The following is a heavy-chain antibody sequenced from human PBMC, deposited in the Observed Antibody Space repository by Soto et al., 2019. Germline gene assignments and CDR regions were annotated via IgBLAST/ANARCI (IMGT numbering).Heavy chain of an antibody. D-gene: IGHD1-1*01. CDR1: GFTFSSYS. Sequence: PGGSLRLSCAASGFTFSSYSMNWVRQAPGKGLEWVSYISSSSTIYYADSVKGRFTISRDNAKNSLYLQMNSLRAEDTAVYYCATQRGPTPYYYYYYMDVWGKGTTVTVSS. CDR2: ISSSSTI. CDR3: ATQRGPTPYYYYYYMDV. J-gene: IGHJ6*03. V-gene: IGHV3-48*01.